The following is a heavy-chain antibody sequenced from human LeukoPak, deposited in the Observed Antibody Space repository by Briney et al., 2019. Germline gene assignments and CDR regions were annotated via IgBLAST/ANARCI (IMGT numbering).Heavy chain of an antibody. CDR3: ARSKYYYGSGSPFDP. Sequence: ASVKVSCKASGYSFNLYGIDWVRQAPGQGLEWMGWISGNNGTTTYAQKFQGRVTMTTDISTNTAYMELRSLRSDDTAVYYCARSKYYYGSGSPFDPWGQGTLVTVSS. CDR2: ISGNNGTT. CDR1: GYSFNLYG. D-gene: IGHD3-10*01. J-gene: IGHJ5*02. V-gene: IGHV1-18*01.